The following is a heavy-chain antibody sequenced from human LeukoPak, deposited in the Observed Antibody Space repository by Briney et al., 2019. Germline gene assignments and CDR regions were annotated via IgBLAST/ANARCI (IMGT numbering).Heavy chain of an antibody. CDR1: GLAFSSYA. CDR2: ISGSGGST. CDR3: AKVPLTWLVRDYYYMDV. Sequence: GGSLRLSCAASGLAFSSYAMSWVRQAPGKGLEWVSGISGSGGSTYYADSVKGRFTISRDNSNNTLYLQMNSLRAEDTAVYYCAKVPLTWLVRDYYYMDVWGKGTMVTVPS. V-gene: IGHV3-23*01. J-gene: IGHJ6*03. D-gene: IGHD2-21*01.